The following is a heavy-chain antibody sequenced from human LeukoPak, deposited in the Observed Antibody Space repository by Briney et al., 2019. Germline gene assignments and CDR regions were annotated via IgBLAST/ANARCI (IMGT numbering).Heavy chain of an antibody. CDR2: ISAYNGDT. D-gene: IGHD3-9*01. V-gene: IGHV1-18*01. CDR1: GYTFTNYD. CDR3: ARAEYYDILTGYNWFDP. Sequence: ASVKVSCKASGYTFTNYDINWVRQAPGQGLEWMGWISAYNGDTNYAQKFQGRVTMTTDTSTSTAYMELRSLRSDDTAVYYCARAEYYDILTGYNWFDPWGQGTLVTVSS. J-gene: IGHJ5*02.